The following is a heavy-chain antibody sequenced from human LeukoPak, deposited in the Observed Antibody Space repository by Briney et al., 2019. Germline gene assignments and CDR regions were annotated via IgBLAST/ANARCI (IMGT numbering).Heavy chain of an antibody. J-gene: IGHJ4*02. CDR3: TTELDIRPNHY. CDR1: GLTFSNAW. CDR2: IKRKSDGGTT. Sequence: GGSLRLSCAASGLTFSNAWMSWVRQAPGKGLEWVGRIKRKSDGGTTDYAAPVKGRFTISRDDSKNTLYLQMNSLKSEDTAIYYCTTELDIRPNHYWGQGTLVTVSS. V-gene: IGHV3-15*01. D-gene: IGHD3-22*01.